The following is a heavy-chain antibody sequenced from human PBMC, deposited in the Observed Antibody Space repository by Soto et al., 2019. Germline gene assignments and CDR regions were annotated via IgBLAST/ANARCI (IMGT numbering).Heavy chain of an antibody. CDR3: TRDGDGRMATNPYYYYGMDV. Sequence: SETLSLSCSVSGGSISGYYWSWIRQPRGKGLEWIGNVYYSGVAKYTPSGKRRVSISVDTSKSQFSLNLSSVTAADTAVYYCTRDGDGRMATNPYYYYGMDVWGPGITVTVSS. J-gene: IGHJ6*02. CDR1: GGSISGYY. V-gene: IGHV4-59*01. CDR2: VYYSGVA. D-gene: IGHD2-21*02.